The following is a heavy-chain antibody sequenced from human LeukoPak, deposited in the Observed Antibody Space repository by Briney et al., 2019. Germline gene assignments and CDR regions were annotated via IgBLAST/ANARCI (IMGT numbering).Heavy chain of an antibody. J-gene: IGHJ4*02. Sequence: ASVKVSCKASGYTFTSYYMHWVRQAPGQGLEWMGWISAYNGNTNYAQKLQGRVTMTTDTSTSTAYMELRSLRSDDTAIYYCARYLGSGSYFGTWGQGTLVTVSS. CDR1: GYTFTSYY. CDR2: ISAYNGNT. D-gene: IGHD1-26*01. CDR3: ARYLGSGSYFGT. V-gene: IGHV1-18*04.